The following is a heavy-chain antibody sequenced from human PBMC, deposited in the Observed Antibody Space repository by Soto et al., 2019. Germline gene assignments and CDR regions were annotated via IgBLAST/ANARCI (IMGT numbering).Heavy chain of an antibody. V-gene: IGHV3-30*18. CDR1: GFTFSSYG. CDR3: AKDQSRDYIWGSYH. CDR2: ISYDGSNK. J-gene: IGHJ5*02. D-gene: IGHD3-16*01. Sequence: GGSLRLSCAASGFTFSSYGMHWVRQAPGKGLEWVAVISYDGSNKYYADSVKGRFTISRDNSKNTLYLQMNSLRAEDTAVYYCAKDQSRDYIWGSYHWGQGTLVTVSS.